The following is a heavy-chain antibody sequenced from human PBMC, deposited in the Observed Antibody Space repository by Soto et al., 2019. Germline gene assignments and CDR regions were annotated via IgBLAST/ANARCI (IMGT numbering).Heavy chain of an antibody. V-gene: IGHV1-69*08. J-gene: IGHJ4*02. Sequence: QVQLVQSGAEVKKPGSSVKVSCKASGGTFSSYTISWVRQAPGQGLEWMGRIIPILGIANYAQKFQGRVTXTXXXSXXTAYVELSSLRSEDTAVYYCAREEYYYGSGAFFDYWGQGTLVTVSS. CDR2: IIPILGIA. D-gene: IGHD3-10*01. CDR1: GGTFSSYT. CDR3: AREEYYYGSGAFFDY.